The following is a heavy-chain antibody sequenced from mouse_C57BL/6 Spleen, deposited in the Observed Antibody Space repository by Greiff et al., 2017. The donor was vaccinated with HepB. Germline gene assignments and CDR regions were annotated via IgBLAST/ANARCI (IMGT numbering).Heavy chain of an antibody. V-gene: IGHV1-62-2*01. Sequence: QVQLQQSGAELVKPGASVKLSCKASGYTFTEYTIHWVKQRSGQGLEWIGWFYPGSGSIKYNEKFKDKATLTADKSSSTVYMELSRLTSEDSAVYFCARHEEEEEGGYGYFFAYWGQGTLVTVSA. CDR1: GYTFTEYT. CDR2: FYPGSGSI. J-gene: IGHJ3*01. D-gene: IGHD2-2*01. CDR3: ARHEEEEEGGYGYFFAY.